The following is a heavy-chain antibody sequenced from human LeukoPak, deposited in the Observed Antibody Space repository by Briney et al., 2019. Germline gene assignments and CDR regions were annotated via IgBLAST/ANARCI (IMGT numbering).Heavy chain of an antibody. D-gene: IGHD2-2*01. V-gene: IGHV1-46*01. Sequence: ASVKVSCKASGYTFTSYYMHWVRQAPGQGLEWMGIINPSGGSTSYAQKFQGRVTMTRDTSTSTVYMELSSLRSEDTAVYYCARDSEEYQLLSAFDIWGQGTMVTVSS. CDR3: ARDSEEYQLLSAFDI. CDR1: GYTFTSYY. CDR2: INPSGGST. J-gene: IGHJ3*02.